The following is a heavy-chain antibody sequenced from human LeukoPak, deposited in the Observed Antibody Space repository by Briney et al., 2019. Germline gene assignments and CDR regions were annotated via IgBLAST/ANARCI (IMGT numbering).Heavy chain of an antibody. V-gene: IGHV1-24*01. Sequence: ASVNVSCKVSGYTLTKLSMHWVRLTTGEGLQWMGGFDPEDGETTYAQRFRGRLTMTEDTSADTAYMELSSLRSEDTAIYFCTINLRDYWGQGTLVTVSS. CDR3: TINLRDY. CDR1: GYTLTKLS. J-gene: IGHJ4*02. CDR2: FDPEDGET.